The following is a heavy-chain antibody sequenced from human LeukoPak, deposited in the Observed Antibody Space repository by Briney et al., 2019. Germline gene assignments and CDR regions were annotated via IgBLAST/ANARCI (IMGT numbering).Heavy chain of an antibody. CDR3: ARTQSGSYGFDY. V-gene: IGHV3-21*01. J-gene: IGHJ4*02. CDR2: ISSSSSYI. D-gene: IGHD1-26*01. Sequence: GGSLRLSCAASGFTFSTYSMNWVRQAPGKGLEWVSSISSSSSYIYYADSVKGRFTTSRDNAKNSLYLQMNSLRAEDTAVYYCARTQSGSYGFDYWGQGTLVTVSS. CDR1: GFTFSTYS.